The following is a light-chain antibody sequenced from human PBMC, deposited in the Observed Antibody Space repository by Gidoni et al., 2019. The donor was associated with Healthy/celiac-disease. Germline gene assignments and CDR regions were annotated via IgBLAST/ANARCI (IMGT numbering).Light chain of an antibody. J-gene: IGKJ1*01. CDR2: DAS. CDR1: QSVSSY. Sequence: EIVLTQSPATLSLSPGERATLSCRATQSVSSYLAWYQHKPGQAPRLLIYDASNRATGIPARFSGSGYGTDFTLTIGTLEPEDFAVYYCQHRGTFGQGTKVEIK. V-gene: IGKV3-11*01. CDR3: QHRGT.